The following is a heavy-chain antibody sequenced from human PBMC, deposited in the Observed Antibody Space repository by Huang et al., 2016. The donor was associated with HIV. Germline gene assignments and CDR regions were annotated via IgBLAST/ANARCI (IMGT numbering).Heavy chain of an antibody. Sequence: EVKLLESGGGLVQPGGSLRLSCAASGFSFSSYTVTWVSKAPGKGREWVSSIRGSDNTTFYADSVKGRFTISRDNSKNTLYLQMKSLRVDDTAVYYCAKDRVAGTGHCFDPWGQGTLVTVSS. CDR2: IRGSDNTT. V-gene: IGHV3-23*01. CDR1: GFSFSSYT. J-gene: IGHJ5*02. D-gene: IGHD6-19*01. CDR3: AKDRVAGTGHCFDP.